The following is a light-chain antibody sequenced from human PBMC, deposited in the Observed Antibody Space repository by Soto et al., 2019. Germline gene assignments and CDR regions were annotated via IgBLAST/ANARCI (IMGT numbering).Light chain of an antibody. CDR1: QGLGNY. Sequence: DMQMTQSPSSLSASVGDRVTITCRASQGLGNYLSWYQQKPGKAPKLLIYSASSLQSGVPSRFSGSGSGPDFPLTISGLQPEDVATYYFLIYNGPPLSLGGGTQVEL. CDR2: SAS. J-gene: IGKJ4*01. CDR3: LIYNGPPLS. V-gene: IGKV1-27*01.